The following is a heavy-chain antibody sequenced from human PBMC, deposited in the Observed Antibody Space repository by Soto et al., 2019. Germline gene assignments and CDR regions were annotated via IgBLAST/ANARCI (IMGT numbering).Heavy chain of an antibody. CDR1: GFTFSSYA. D-gene: IGHD5-18*01. CDR2: ISGSGGST. Sequence: GGSLRLSCAASGFTFSSYAMSWVRQAPGKGMEWVSAISGSGGSTYYADSVKGRFTICRDNSKNTLYLQMNSLRAEDTALYYCAKVYVNTAMFTSSYGYYYYGLDVSGQGTTVTLSS. J-gene: IGHJ6*02. CDR3: AKVYVNTAMFTSSYGYYYYGLDV. V-gene: IGHV3-23*01.